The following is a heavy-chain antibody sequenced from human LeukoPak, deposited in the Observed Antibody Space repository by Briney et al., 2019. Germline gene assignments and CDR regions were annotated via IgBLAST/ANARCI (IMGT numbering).Heavy chain of an antibody. V-gene: IGHV4-39*01. CDR1: GVSISRSYSY. Sequence: SETLSLTCTVSGVSISRSYSYWGWIRQPPGMGLEWIGSIYYTGNTYYNASLKSQVSISIDTSQNQFSLKLTPVTAADTAVYYCARQTGSGLFILPGGQGTLVTVTS. J-gene: IGHJ4*02. CDR3: ARQTGSGLFILP. CDR2: IYYTGNT. D-gene: IGHD3/OR15-3a*01.